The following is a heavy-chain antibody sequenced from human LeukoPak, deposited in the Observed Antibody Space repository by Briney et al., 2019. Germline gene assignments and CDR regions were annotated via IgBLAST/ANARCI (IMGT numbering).Heavy chain of an antibody. V-gene: IGHV4-4*02. CDR3: ARPFYDSSGYHDAFDI. Sequence: PSGTLSLTCAVSGGSISSSNWWSWVRQPPGKGLEWIGEIYHSGSTNYNPSLKSRVTISVDKSKNQFSLKLSSVTAADTAVYYCARPFYDSSGYHDAFDIWGQGTMVTVSS. CDR1: GGSISSSNW. CDR2: IYHSGST. J-gene: IGHJ3*02. D-gene: IGHD3-22*01.